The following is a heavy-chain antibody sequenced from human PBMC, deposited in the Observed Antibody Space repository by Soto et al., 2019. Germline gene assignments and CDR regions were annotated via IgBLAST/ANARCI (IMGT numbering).Heavy chain of an antibody. CDR1: GFTFSSYA. CDR2: ISYDGSNK. V-gene: IGHV3-30-3*01. J-gene: IGHJ4*02. Sequence: GGSLRLSCAASGFTFSSYAMHWVRQAPGKGLEWVAVISYDGSNKYYADSVKGRFTISRDNSKNTLYMQMNSLRAEDTAVYYCASSSSSRSPPFDYWGQGTLVTVSS. D-gene: IGHD6-6*01. CDR3: ASSSSSRSPPFDY.